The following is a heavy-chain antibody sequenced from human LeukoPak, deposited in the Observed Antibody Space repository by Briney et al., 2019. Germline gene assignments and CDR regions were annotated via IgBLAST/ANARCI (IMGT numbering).Heavy chain of an antibody. V-gene: IGHV4-59*01. CDR2: IYYSGST. CDR1: GGSISSYY. Sequence: SETLSLTCTVSGGSISSYYWSWIRQPPGKGLEWIGYIYYSGSTNYNPSLKSRVTISVDTSKNQFSLKLSSVTAADTAVYYCAGASYYDFWSGDNPRFDYWGQGTLVTVSS. D-gene: IGHD3-3*01. J-gene: IGHJ4*02. CDR3: AGASYYDFWSGDNPRFDY.